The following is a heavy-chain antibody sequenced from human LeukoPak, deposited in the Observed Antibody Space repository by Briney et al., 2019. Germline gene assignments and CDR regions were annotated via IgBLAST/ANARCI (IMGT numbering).Heavy chain of an antibody. D-gene: IGHD1-26*01. J-gene: IGHJ3*02. V-gene: IGHV3-48*01. Sequence: GGSLRLSCAASGFTFSSYAMSWVRQAPGKGLEWVSYISSSSTIYYADSVKGRFTISRDNAKNSLYLQMNSLRAEDTAVYYCAGGAREAFDIWGQGTMVTVSS. CDR2: ISSSSTI. CDR3: AGGAREAFDI. CDR1: GFTFSSYA.